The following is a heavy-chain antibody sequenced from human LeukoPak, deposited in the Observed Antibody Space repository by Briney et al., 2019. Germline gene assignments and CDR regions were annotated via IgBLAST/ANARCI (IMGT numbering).Heavy chain of an antibody. Sequence: SETLSLTCTVSGGSISSSSYYWGWIRQPPGKGLEWIGSIYYSGSTYYNPSLKSRVTISVDTSKNQFSLKLSSVTAADTAVYYCARHGIVVVPAAIPDAFDIWGQGTMVTVSS. V-gene: IGHV4-39*01. CDR1: GGSISSSSYY. D-gene: IGHD2-2*02. J-gene: IGHJ3*02. CDR3: ARHGIVVVPAAIPDAFDI. CDR2: IYYSGST.